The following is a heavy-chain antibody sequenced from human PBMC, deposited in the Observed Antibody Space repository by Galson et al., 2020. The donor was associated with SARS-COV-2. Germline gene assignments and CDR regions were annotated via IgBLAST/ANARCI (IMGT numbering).Heavy chain of an antibody. CDR1: GYTFTSYD. CDR3: TRGRPSSWDY. D-gene: IGHD6-13*01. V-gene: IGHV1-8*01. Sequence: ASVKVSCKASGYTFTSYDINWVRQATGQGLEWMGWMNPNSGNTGYAQKFQGRITMTRSTSISTAYMELSSLRSEDTAFYYCTRGRPSSWDYWGQGTLVTVSS. CDR2: MNPNSGNT. J-gene: IGHJ4*02.